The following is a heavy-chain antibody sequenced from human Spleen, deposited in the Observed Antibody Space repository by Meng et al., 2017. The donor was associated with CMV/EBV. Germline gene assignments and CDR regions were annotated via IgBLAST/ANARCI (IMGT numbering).Heavy chain of an antibody. J-gene: IGHJ3*02. V-gene: IGHV3-11*04. CDR1: GFIFNDFY. CDR2: ISSSGTTK. D-gene: IGHD3-10*01. Sequence: GESLKISCAGSGFIFNDFYINWIRQAPGRGLEWLSYISSSGTTKHYADSAEGRFTIFRDNAKNSLYLQMNSLRVEDTAVYYCAHYFGSGNQPTGGFHIWGQGTLVTVSS. CDR3: AHYFGSGNQPTGGFHI.